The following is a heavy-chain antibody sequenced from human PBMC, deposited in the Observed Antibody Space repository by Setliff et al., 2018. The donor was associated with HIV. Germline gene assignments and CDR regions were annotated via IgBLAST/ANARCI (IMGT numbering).Heavy chain of an antibody. J-gene: IGHJ5*02. CDR1: GVTFSNCS. CDR2: IIPMYGPA. CDR3: ARVFKYYYGSGHPGFDP. Sequence: ASVKVSCKASGVTFSNCSISWVRQAPGQGLEWMGGIIPMYGPAHYAQKFQGRVTITRDASASTAYMELSRLRSDDTAVYYCARVFKYYYGSGHPGFDPWGQGTLVTVSS. D-gene: IGHD3-10*01. V-gene: IGHV1-69*05.